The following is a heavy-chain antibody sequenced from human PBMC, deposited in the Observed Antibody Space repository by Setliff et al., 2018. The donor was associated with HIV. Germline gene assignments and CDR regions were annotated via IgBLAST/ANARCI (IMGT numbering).Heavy chain of an antibody. D-gene: IGHD2-15*01. CDR2: TYASGST. Sequence: SETLSLTCTVSGGSISSYYWSWIRRPAGKGLEWIGRTYASGSTNYNPSLKSRVTMSVDTSKDQFSLKLNSLRAEDTALYYCARKVVVAAYYWYFDLWGRGTLVTVSS. CDR1: GGSISSYY. V-gene: IGHV4-4*07. J-gene: IGHJ2*01. CDR3: ARKVVVAAYYWYFDL.